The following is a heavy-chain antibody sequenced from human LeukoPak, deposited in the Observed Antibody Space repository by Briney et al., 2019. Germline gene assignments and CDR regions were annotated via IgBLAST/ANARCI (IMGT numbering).Heavy chain of an antibody. V-gene: IGHV1-8*01. Sequence: ASVKVSCKASGYTFTSYDINWVRQAPGQGLEWMGWMNPNSGNTGYAQKFQGRVTMTRNTSISTAYMELSSLRSEDTAVYYCARAPTLYTSYYYYYMDVWGKGTTVTVSS. D-gene: IGHD2-2*02. CDR2: MNPNSGNT. J-gene: IGHJ6*03. CDR1: GYTFTSYD. CDR3: ARAPTLYTSYYYYYMDV.